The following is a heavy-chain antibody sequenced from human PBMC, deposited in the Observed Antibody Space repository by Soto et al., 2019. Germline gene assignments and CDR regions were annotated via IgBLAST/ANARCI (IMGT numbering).Heavy chain of an antibody. D-gene: IGHD1-26*01. J-gene: IGHJ6*03. CDR2: INHSGST. CDR1: GWSFSGYY. CDR3: ARAARKNFPTVRNYYYMDV. Sequence: QVQLQQCGAGLLKPSETLSLTCAVYGWSFSGYYLRWIRQPPGKGLEWIGEINHSGSTNYNPSLKSRVTISVDTSKNQFSLKLSSVTAADTAVYYCARAARKNFPTVRNYYYMDVWGKGTTVTVSS. V-gene: IGHV4-34*01.